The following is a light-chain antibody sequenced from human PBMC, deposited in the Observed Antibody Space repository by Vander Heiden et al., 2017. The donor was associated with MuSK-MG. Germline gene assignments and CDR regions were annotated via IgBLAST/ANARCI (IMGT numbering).Light chain of an antibody. CDR2: GAS. CDR1: QSVYSSY. CDR3: HHDGDSYT. J-gene: IGKJ2*01. Sequence: EIVLTQSPGTLSLFPGEGATLSCRTSQSVYSSYLAWYQQKPGQPPRLLIYGASSRATGIPDRFSGSGSGTDFTLTSSRLEPEDFSVYYCHHDGDSYTFGQGTTLEMK. V-gene: IGKV3-20*01.